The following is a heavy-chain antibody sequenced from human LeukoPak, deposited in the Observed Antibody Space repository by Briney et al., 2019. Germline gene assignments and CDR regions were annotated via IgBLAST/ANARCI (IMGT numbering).Heavy chain of an antibody. Sequence: PGGSLRLSCVSSGFTFSSYWMHWVRQAPGKGLVWVSRTNTDGRTTTYADSVKGRFTISRDNAKNTLYLQMNSLRAEDTAVYYCVRSAFLTTEFYFDYWGQGTLVTVSS. CDR2: TNTDGRTT. V-gene: IGHV3-74*01. CDR1: GFTFSSYW. CDR3: VRSAFLTTEFYFDY. J-gene: IGHJ4*02. D-gene: IGHD4-11*01.